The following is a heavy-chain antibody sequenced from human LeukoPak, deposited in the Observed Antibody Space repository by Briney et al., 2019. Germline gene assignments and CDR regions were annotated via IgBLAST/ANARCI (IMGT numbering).Heavy chain of an antibody. Sequence: AETLSLTCAEEGDSFSRYYWRWSRQPPGDGLESIGEINHSGSTNYNPSLKSRVTISVDTSKNRFSLKLSSVTAADTAVYYCARWDCSGGSCYDYWGQGTLVTVSS. D-gene: IGHD2-15*01. CDR1: GDSFSRYY. CDR2: INHSGST. CDR3: ARWDCSGGSCYDY. V-gene: IGHV4-34*01. J-gene: IGHJ4*02.